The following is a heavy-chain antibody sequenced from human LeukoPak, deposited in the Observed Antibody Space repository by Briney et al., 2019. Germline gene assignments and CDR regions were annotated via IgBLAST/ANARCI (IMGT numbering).Heavy chain of an antibody. J-gene: IGHJ4*02. CDR3: TTVDYDSSGYSFDY. D-gene: IGHD3-22*01. CDR1: GFTFINAW. Sequence: GGSLRLSCAASGFTFINAWMTWVRQAPGKGLEWVGRLKSKTDGGTTDYAAPVKGRFTISRDDSKNTLYLQMNSLKTEDTAVYYCTTVDYDSSGYSFDYWGQGTLVTVSS. CDR2: LKSKTDGGTT. V-gene: IGHV3-15*01.